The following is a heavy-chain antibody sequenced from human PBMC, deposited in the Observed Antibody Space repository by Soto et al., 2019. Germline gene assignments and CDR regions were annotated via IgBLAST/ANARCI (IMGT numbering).Heavy chain of an antibody. Sequence: QVQLQESGPGLVKPSGTLSVTCAVSGGSISSSNWWDWVRQPPGKGLEWIGENYHSGSTNYNPSLRSRVTISLDKSKHQFSLRVKSVTAADTAEYYCARAWPSVDSYGSGVMDVWGQGTTVTVSS. V-gene: IGHV4-4*02. CDR2: NYHSGST. D-gene: IGHD5-18*01. CDR1: GGSISSSNW. J-gene: IGHJ6*02. CDR3: ARAWPSVDSYGSGVMDV.